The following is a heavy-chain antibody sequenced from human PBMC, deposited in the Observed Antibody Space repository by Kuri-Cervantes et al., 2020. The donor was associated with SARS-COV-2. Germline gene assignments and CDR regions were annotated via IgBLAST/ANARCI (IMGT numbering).Heavy chain of an antibody. Sequence: GESLKISCAASGFTFSSYGMHWVRQAPGKGLEWVAVISYDGSNKYYADSVKGRFTISRDNSKNTLYLRMNSLRAEDTAVYYCAKRGYGSGDRSYYYMDVWGKGTTVTVSS. J-gene: IGHJ6*03. V-gene: IGHV3-30*18. D-gene: IGHD3-10*01. CDR1: GFTFSSYG. CDR3: AKRGYGSGDRSYYYMDV. CDR2: ISYDGSNK.